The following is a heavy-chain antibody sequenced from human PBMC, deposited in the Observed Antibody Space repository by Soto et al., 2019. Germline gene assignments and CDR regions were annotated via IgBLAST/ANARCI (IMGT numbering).Heavy chain of an antibody. CDR3: ARGRPRYSATGTTGRWFDP. Sequence: QVQLQQWGAGLLKPSETLSLTCAVYGGSFSDYCWTWIRQPPGKGLEWIGEINHGGSTNYNPSLKSRVTISVDTSKNQFSLKPSSVTAADTSVYYCARGRPRYSATGTTGRWFDPWGQGTLVTVSS. D-gene: IGHD1-1*01. V-gene: IGHV4-34*01. CDR2: INHGGST. J-gene: IGHJ5*02. CDR1: GGSFSDYC.